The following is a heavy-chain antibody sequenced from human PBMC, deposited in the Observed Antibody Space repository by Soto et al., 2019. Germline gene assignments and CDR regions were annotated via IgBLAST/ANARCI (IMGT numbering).Heavy chain of an antibody. CDR1: GGSISSYY. J-gene: IGHJ6*02. CDR2: IYYSGST. V-gene: IGHV4-59*01. CDR3: ARSRRTSYCYYGMDV. Sequence: QVQLQESGPGLVKPSETLSLTCTVSGGSISSYYWSWIRQPPGKGLEWIGYIYYSGSTNYNPSLRSRVNISVDKSKNQFSLKLSSVTAADTAVYYCARSRRTSYCYYGMDVWGQGTTVTVSS.